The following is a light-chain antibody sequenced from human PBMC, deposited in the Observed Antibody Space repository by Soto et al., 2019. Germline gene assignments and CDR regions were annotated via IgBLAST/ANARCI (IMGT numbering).Light chain of an antibody. V-gene: IGLV1-36*01. CDR3: VAWDDSLNAVV. J-gene: IGLJ2*01. Sequence: QPVLTQPPSVSEAPRQRVTISCSGSSSNIGDNAVNWYQQFPGKAPKLLIYYDDLLPSGVSDRFSGSKSGTSASLAISGLQSEDEADYYCVAWDDSLNAVVFGGGTKLTVL. CDR2: YDD. CDR1: SSNIGDNA.